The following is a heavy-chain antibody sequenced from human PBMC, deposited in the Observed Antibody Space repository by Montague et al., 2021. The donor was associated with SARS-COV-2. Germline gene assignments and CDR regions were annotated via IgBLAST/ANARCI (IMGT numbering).Heavy chain of an antibody. D-gene: IGHD2-2*03. CDR2: TYYRSKWYN. CDR1: GASLSSDSFS. V-gene: IGHV6-1*01. Sequence: VSPGASLSSDSFSWHWIRQSPSRGLEWLASTYYRSKWYNDSAPSVSGRATVKPDTSRNQFSPHLDSVTPEDTALYFCARKMDSSFDVWGKGTMVIVSS. CDR3: ARKMDSSFDV. J-gene: IGHJ3*01.